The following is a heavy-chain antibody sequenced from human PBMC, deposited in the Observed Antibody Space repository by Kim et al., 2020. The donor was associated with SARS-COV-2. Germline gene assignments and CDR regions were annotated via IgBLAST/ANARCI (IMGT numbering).Heavy chain of an antibody. CDR2: ISWNSGSI. Sequence: GGSLRLSCAASGFTFDDYAMHWVRQAPGKGLEWVSGISWNSGSIGYADSVKGRFTISRDKAKNSLYLQMNSLRAEDTALYYCAKDGGLLWFGELSHWFDPGGQGTLVTVSS. J-gene: IGHJ5*02. CDR1: GFTFDDYA. V-gene: IGHV3-9*01. CDR3: AKDGGLLWFGELSHWFDP. D-gene: IGHD3-10*01.